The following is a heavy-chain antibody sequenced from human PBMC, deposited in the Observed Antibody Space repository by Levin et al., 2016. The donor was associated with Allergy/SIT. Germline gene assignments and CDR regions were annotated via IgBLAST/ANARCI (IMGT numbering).Heavy chain of an antibody. CDR1: GGSISSYY. J-gene: IGHJ6*02. V-gene: IGHV4-59*01. D-gene: IGHD3-22*01. Sequence: GSLRLSCTVSGGSISSYYWSWIRQPPGKGLEWIGYIYYSGSTNYNPSLKSRVTISVDTSKNQFSLKLSSVTAADTAVYYCARATPYYYDSSGYYYYYYYGMDVWGQGTTVTVSS. CDR3: ARATPYYYDSSGYYYYYYYGMDV. CDR2: IYYSGST.